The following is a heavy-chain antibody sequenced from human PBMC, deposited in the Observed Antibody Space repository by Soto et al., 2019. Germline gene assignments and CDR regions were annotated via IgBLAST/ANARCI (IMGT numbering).Heavy chain of an antibody. D-gene: IGHD3-3*01. CDR3: ARLSYDFWSGYPPYYFDY. CDR2: INHSGST. CDR1: GGSFSGYD. V-gene: IGHV4-34*01. J-gene: IGHJ4*02. Sequence: SETLSLTCAVYGGSFSGYDWSWIRQPPGKGLEWIGEINHSGSTNYNPSLKSRVTISVDTSKNQFSLKLSSVTAADTAVYYCARLSYDFWSGYPPYYFDYWGQGTLVTVSS.